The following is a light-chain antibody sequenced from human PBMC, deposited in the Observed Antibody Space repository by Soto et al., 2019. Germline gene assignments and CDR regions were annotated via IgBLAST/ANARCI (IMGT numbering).Light chain of an antibody. J-gene: IGKJ1*01. Sequence: EIVMTQSPATLSVSPGERATLSCRASQSVSTTLAWYQHKPGQALRLLIYGASTKASGIPARFSGSGSGTDFTLTISSLQSEDIAVYYCQRYNNWPLTFGQGTKVE. CDR3: QRYNNWPLT. CDR1: QSVSTT. CDR2: GAS. V-gene: IGKV3-15*01.